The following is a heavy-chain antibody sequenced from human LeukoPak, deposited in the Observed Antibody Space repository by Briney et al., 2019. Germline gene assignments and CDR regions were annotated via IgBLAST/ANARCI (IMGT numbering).Heavy chain of an antibody. D-gene: IGHD6-19*01. CDR3: ARGLRSGPGDY. V-gene: IGHV4-30-4*01. CDR2: IYYSGST. CDR1: GGSISSGDYY. Sequence: SETLSLTCTVSGGSISSGDYYWSWIRQPPGKGLEWIGYIYYSGSTYYNPSLKSRVTISVDTSKNQFSLKLSSVTAADTAVYYCARGLRSGPGDYWGQGTLVTVSS. J-gene: IGHJ4*02.